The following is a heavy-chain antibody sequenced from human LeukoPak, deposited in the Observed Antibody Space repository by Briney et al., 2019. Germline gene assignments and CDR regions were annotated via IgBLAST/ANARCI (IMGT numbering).Heavy chain of an antibody. Sequence: SVKVPCKASGGTFSSYAISWVRQAPGQGLEWMGRIIPIFGTANYAQKFQGRVTIITDESTSTAYMELSSLRSEDTAVYYCASETVSGPDYWGQGTLVTVSS. D-gene: IGHD2-21*02. CDR1: GGTFSSYA. J-gene: IGHJ4*02. V-gene: IGHV1-69*05. CDR2: IIPIFGTA. CDR3: ASETVSGPDY.